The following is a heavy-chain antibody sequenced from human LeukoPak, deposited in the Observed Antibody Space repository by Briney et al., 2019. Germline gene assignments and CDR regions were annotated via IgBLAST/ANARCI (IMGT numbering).Heavy chain of an antibody. D-gene: IGHD3-10*01. Sequence: GGSLRLSCAASGFTFSDYYMSWIRQAPGKGLEWVSYISSSGSTIYYADSVKGRFTISGDNAKNSLYLQMNSLRAEDTAVYYCARDPVWFGELMAAFDIWGQGTMVTVSS. J-gene: IGHJ3*02. CDR2: ISSSGSTI. CDR3: ARDPVWFGELMAAFDI. CDR1: GFTFSDYY. V-gene: IGHV3-11*01.